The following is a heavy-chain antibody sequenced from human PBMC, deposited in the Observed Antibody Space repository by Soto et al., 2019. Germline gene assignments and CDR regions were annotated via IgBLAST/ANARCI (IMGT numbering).Heavy chain of an antibody. Sequence: TSETLSLTCAVSGGSISSGGYSWSWIRQPPGKGLEWIGYIYHSGSTYYNPSLKSRVTISVDRSKNQFSLKLSSVTAADTAVYYCARYSSSWSFDYWGQGTLVTVSS. V-gene: IGHV4-30-2*01. D-gene: IGHD6-13*01. CDR2: IYHSGST. J-gene: IGHJ4*02. CDR1: GGSISSGGYS. CDR3: ARYSSSWSFDY.